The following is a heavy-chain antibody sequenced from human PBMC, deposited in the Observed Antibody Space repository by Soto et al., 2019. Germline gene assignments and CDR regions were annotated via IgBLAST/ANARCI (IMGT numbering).Heavy chain of an antibody. CDR1: GGSLSSYY. V-gene: IGHV4-59*01. CDR3: AKLLWADYGGIIDP. J-gene: IGHJ5*02. D-gene: IGHD4-17*01. CDR2: VYYSGNT. Sequence: PSETLSLTCTVSGGSLSSYYWTWIRQPPGKGLEWIGYVYYSGNTNYNPSLKSRVTISVDTSKNQFSLRLGSVTAADTAVYYCAKLLWADYGGIIDPWGQGTLVTVSS.